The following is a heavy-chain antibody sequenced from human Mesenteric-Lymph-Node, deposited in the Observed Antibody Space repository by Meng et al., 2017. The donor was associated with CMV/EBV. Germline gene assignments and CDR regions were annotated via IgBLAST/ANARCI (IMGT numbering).Heavy chain of an antibody. J-gene: IGHJ4*02. CDR3: ASSVGGNSDFDY. V-gene: IGHV1-2*04. CDR2: INPNSGGT. Sequence: SCKASGYTFTGYFMHWVRQAPGQGLEWMGWINPNSGGTNYAQKFQGWVTMTRDTSISTAYMELSRLRSDDTAVYYCASSVGGNSDFDYWGQGTLVTVSS. CDR1: GYTFTGYF. D-gene: IGHD4-23*01.